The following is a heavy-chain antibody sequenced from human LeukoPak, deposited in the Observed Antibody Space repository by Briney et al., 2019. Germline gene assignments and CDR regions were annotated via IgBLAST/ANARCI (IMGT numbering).Heavy chain of an antibody. CDR3: ASQLGGATFH. Sequence: SETLSLTCTVSGVSISSYFWSWIRQPPGKGLEWIGYVYYNGITNYNPSLKSRVSISLDTSKNQFSLNLNSVTAADTAVYYCASQLGGATFHWGQGTLVTVSS. D-gene: IGHD3-16*01. V-gene: IGHV4-59*01. J-gene: IGHJ4*02. CDR2: VYYNGIT. CDR1: GVSISSYF.